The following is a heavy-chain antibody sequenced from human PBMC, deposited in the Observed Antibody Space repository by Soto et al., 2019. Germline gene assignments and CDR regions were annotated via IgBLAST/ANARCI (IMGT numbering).Heavy chain of an antibody. J-gene: IGHJ4*02. D-gene: IGHD3-3*01. V-gene: IGHV4-30-4*01. CDR3: ARANFYDFWSGYLYYFDY. Sequence: SETLSLTCTVSGGSISSGDYYWSWIRQPPGKGLEWIGYIYYSGSTYYNPSLKSRVTISVDTSKNQFSLKLSSVTAADTAVYYCARANFYDFWSGYLYYFDYWGQGTLVTVSS. CDR1: GGSISSGDYY. CDR2: IYYSGST.